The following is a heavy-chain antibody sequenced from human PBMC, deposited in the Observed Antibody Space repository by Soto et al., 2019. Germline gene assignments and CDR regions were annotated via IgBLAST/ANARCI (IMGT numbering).Heavy chain of an antibody. CDR3: ARASYDFWSGLPYYFDY. CDR1: GGSISSSSYY. D-gene: IGHD3-3*01. V-gene: IGHV4-39*07. J-gene: IGHJ4*02. Sequence: SETLSLTCIVSGGSISSSSYYWGWIRQPPGKGLEWIGSIYYSGSTYYNPSLKSRVTISVDTSKNQFSLKLSSVTAADTAVYYCARASYDFWSGLPYYFDYWGQGTLVTVSS. CDR2: IYYSGST.